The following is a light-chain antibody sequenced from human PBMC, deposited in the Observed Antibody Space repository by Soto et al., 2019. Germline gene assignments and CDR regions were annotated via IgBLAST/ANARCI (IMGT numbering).Light chain of an antibody. Sequence: QAVVTQEPSLTVSPGGTVTLTCGSSTGAVTSGHYPYWFQQKPGQAPRTLIYDINNKHSWTPARFSGSLLGGKAALTLSGAQPEDEADYYCFLSYNSARVFDGGTKLTVL. V-gene: IGLV7-46*01. CDR3: FLSYNSARV. J-gene: IGLJ2*01. CDR1: TGAVTSGHY. CDR2: DIN.